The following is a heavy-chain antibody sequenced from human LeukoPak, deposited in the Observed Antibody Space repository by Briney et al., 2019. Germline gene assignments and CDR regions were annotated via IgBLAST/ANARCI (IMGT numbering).Heavy chain of an antibody. Sequence: SETLSLTCTVSGGSISSGGFYWSWIRQHPGKGLEWIGYIYYSGRAYYNPSLKNRVPISVDTSKNQFTLNLSSVTAADTAVYYCAREGQPWGQGTLVTVSS. CDR3: AREGQP. V-gene: IGHV4-31*03. CDR2: IYYSGRA. D-gene: IGHD1-14*01. J-gene: IGHJ4*02. CDR1: GGSISSGGFY.